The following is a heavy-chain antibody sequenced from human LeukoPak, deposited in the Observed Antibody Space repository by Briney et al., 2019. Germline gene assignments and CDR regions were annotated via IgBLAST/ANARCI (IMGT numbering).Heavy chain of an antibody. V-gene: IGHV3-66*01. D-gene: IGHD3-22*01. CDR2: IYSGGST. Sequence: GGSLRLSCAASGFTVSSNYMSWVRQAPGKGLEWVSVIYSGGSTYYADSAKGRFTISRDNSKNTLYLQMNSLRAEDTAVYYCAKGYYYDSSGYPDYWGQGTLVTVSS. CDR3: AKGYYYDSSGYPDY. CDR1: GFTVSSNY. J-gene: IGHJ4*02.